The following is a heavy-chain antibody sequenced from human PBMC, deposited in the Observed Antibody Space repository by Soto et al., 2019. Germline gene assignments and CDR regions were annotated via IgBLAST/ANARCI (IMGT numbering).Heavy chain of an antibody. V-gene: IGHV1-69*01. CDR3: AREGYNRGRDPRDI. CDR2: ISPMVGMA. Sequence: QVQLVQSGAEEKKPGSSVRVSCKAPGGTFSSYGISWVRQAPGQGLEWMGGISPMVGMANYAERFQGRVTITADESTSTANMELRSMTSEYTATDYCAREGYNRGRDPRDIWGQGTMVTVSS. D-gene: IGHD6-19*01. J-gene: IGHJ3*02. CDR1: GGTFSSYG.